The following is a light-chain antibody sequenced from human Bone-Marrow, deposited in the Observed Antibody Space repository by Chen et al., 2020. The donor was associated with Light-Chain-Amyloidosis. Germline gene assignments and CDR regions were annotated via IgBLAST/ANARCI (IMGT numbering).Light chain of an antibody. V-gene: IGLV2-23*02. CDR1: SSDVWSYNL. J-gene: IGLJ3*02. Sequence: QSALTQPASVSGSPGQSITIPCIGTSSDVWSYNLVSWYQQHPGKAPKLMIYEVSKRPSGVSNRFSGSKSGNTASLTISGLQAEDEADYYCCSYAGSSTWVFGGGTKLTVL. CDR2: EVS. CDR3: CSYAGSSTWV.